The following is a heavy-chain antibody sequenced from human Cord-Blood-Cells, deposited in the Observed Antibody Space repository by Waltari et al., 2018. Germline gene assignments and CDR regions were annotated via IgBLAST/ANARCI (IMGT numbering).Heavy chain of an antibody. CDR3: ARDKPYSSSSRYGMDV. CDR1: GGSISSGDYY. Sequence: QVQLQESGPGLVKPSQTLSLTCTVSGGSISSGDYYWSWIGQPPGKGLEWIGYIYYRGSTYYNPSLKSRVTISVDTSKNQFSLKLSSVTAADTAVYYCARDKPYSSSSRYGMDVWGQGTTVTVSS. V-gene: IGHV4-30-4*08. J-gene: IGHJ6*02. D-gene: IGHD6-6*01. CDR2: IYYRGST.